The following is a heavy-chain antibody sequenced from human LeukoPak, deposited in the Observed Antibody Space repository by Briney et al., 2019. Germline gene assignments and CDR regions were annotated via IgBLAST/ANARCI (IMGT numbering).Heavy chain of an antibody. J-gene: IGHJ4*02. CDR3: ARDLTERKYYIAY. V-gene: IGHV3-30*02. CDR1: GFTFSSFG. CDR2: IGYTGPAT. Sequence: GASLRLSCAAAGFTFSSFGMHSGRQPPGEGLEWVAYIGYTGPATSYAHCVKGRFTFSRDNSKTTLHLQVNSLRAADTALYFCARDLTERKYYIAYWGQGTLVTVSS. D-gene: IGHD2-8*02.